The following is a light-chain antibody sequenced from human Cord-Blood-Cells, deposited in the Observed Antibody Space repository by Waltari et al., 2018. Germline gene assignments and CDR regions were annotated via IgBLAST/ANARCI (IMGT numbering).Light chain of an antibody. J-gene: IGKJ4*01. CDR3: QQYYSTPLT. CDR2: WAS. V-gene: IGKV4-1*01. Sequence: DIVMTQSPDPLAVALGERATINCNFSQSVLYSSNNKNYLAWYQQKPGQPPKLLIYWASTRESGVPDRFSGSGSGTDFTLTISSLQAEDVAVYYCQQYYSTPLTFGGGTKVEIK. CDR1: QSVLYSSNNKNY.